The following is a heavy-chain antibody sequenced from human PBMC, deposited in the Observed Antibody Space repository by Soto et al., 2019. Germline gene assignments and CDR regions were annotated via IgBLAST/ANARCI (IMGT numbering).Heavy chain of an antibody. CDR3: AKARGYSHQLFEY. V-gene: IGHV3-23*01. CDR2: ISGSGGST. J-gene: IGHJ4*02. D-gene: IGHD2-2*01. Sequence: WGSLRLSCAASGFTFSSYAMSWVRQAPGKGLEWVSAISGSGGSTYYADSGKGRFTISRDNSKNTLYLQMNSLRAEDTAVYYLAKARGYSHQLFEYWGQGTLVTVSS. CDR1: GFTFSSYA.